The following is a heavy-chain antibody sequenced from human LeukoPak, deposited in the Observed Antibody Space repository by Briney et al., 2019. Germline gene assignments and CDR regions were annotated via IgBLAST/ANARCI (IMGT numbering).Heavy chain of an antibody. J-gene: IGHJ5*02. Sequence: SETLSLTCTVSGGSISSSGFCWGWIRQPPGKGLEWIGYIYYSGSTYYNPSLKSRVTISVDTSKNQFSLKLSSVTAADTAVYYCARDLMGTMVRRGFDPWGQGTLVTVSS. CDR2: IYYSGST. CDR3: ARDLMGTMVRRGFDP. D-gene: IGHD3-10*01. V-gene: IGHV4-30-4*08. CDR1: GGSISSSGFC.